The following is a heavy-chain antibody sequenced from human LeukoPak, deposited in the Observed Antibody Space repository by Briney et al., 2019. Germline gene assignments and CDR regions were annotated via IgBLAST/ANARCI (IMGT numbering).Heavy chain of an antibody. CDR2: VSGYNDYT. V-gene: IGHV1-18*04. CDR3: ARDHRGDPPPPFDY. D-gene: IGHD2-21*02. Sequence: ASVKVSCKASGYTLTGSFMHGGGQALGHGLEWMGWVSGYNDYTKYAQKVQGRVTMTTDTSTSTAYMELRSLRSDDTAVYYCARDHRGDPPPPFDYWGQGTLVTVSS. CDR1: GYTLTGSF. J-gene: IGHJ4*02.